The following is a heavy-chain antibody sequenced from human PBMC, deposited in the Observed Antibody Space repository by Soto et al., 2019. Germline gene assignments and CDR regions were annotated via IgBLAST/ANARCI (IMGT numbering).Heavy chain of an antibody. CDR3: ARDPPELSFDYYSYYMDV. CDR2: ISAYNGNT. V-gene: IGHV1-18*01. Sequence: ASVKVSCKASGYTFTSYGISWVRQAPGQGLEWMGWISAYNGNTNYAQKLQGRVTMTTDTSTSTAYMELRSLRSDDTAVYYCARDPPELSFDYYSYYMDVWGKGTTVTVSS. J-gene: IGHJ6*03. CDR1: GYTFTSYG. D-gene: IGHD3-16*01.